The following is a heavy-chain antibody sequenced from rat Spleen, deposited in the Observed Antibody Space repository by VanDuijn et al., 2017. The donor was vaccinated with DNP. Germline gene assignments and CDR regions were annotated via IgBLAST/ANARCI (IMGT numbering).Heavy chain of an antibody. CDR3: IPGVSGYSD. Sequence: VQLKESGPGLVQPSQTLSLTCTVAGFSLISYNVHWFRQLPEKRLEWVARIKARFHNFESDYTESVKGRFIISRDDSKSSIYLQMNNLKEEDTAIYYCIPGVSGYSDWGQGITVTVSS. CDR1: GFSLISYN. V-gene: IGHV6-6*01. CDR2: IKARFHNFES. D-gene: IGHD1-4*01. J-gene: IGHJ2*01.